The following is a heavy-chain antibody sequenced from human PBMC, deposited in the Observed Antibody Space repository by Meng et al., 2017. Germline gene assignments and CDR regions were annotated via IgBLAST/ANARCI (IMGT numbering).Heavy chain of an antibody. CDR1: GYTFTSYD. CDR2: MNPNSGNT. V-gene: IGHV1-8*01. Sequence: ASVKVSCKASGYTFTSYDINWVRQATGQGLEWMGWMNPNSGNTGYAQKFQGRVTMTRSTSISTAYMELSSLRSEDTAVYYCARGNSIHQRGGYYYYGMDVWGQGTTVTVSS. J-gene: IGHJ6*02. CDR3: ARGNSIHQRGGYYYYGMDV. D-gene: IGHD3-10*01.